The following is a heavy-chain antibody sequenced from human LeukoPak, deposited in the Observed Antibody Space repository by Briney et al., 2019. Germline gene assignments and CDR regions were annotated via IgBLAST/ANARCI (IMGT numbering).Heavy chain of an antibody. D-gene: IGHD1-26*01. J-gene: IGHJ3*02. CDR3: ARGGSPPEALGDAFDI. V-gene: IGHV3-74*01. CDR1: GFTFSSHW. CDR2: IKIDGSST. Sequence: GSLRLSCAASGFTFSSHWMRWVRQAPGKGLMWVSRIKIDGSSTAYADSVEGRFTISRDNAKNTLCLQMDCLGVEDTGVYYCARGGSPPEALGDAFDIWGQGTMVTVSS.